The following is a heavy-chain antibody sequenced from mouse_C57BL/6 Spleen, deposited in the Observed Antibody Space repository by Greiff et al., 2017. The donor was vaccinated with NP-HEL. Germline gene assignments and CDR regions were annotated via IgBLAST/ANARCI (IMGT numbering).Heavy chain of an antibody. CDR3: ARWTAQGYYYAMDY. Sequence: EVQLQQSGPELVKPGASVKIPCKASGYTFTDYNMDWVKQSHGKSLEWIGDINPNNGGTIYNQKFKGKATLTVDKSSSTAYMELRSLTSEDTAVYYCARWTAQGYYYAMDYWGQGTSVTVSS. CDR2: INPNNGGT. CDR1: GYTFTDYN. J-gene: IGHJ4*01. V-gene: IGHV1-18*01. D-gene: IGHD3-2*02.